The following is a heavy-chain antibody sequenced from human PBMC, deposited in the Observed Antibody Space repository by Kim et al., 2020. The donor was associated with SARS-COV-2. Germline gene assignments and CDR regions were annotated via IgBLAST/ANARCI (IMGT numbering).Heavy chain of an antibody. D-gene: IGHD4-17*01. Sequence: VKGRFSITRDNSKHTLYLQMNSLRAEDTAVYYCAKDWGYGGNSVSWFDPWGQGTLVTVSS. CDR3: AKDWGYGGNSVSWFDP. V-gene: IGHV3-23*01. J-gene: IGHJ5*02.